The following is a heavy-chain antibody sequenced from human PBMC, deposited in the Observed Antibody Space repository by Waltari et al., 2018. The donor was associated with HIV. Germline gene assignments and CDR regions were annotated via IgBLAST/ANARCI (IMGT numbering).Heavy chain of an antibody. CDR1: GFNFSTFG. D-gene: IGHD3-10*01. J-gene: IGHJ6*02. Sequence: EESGGGVVQSGRSLRLTCVASGFNFSTFGMHWVRQAPGKGLEWVAVISYDGHNKQYADSVKGRFTISRDNSNSTLFLQMSSLRPDDTAVYFCAKDLVTRAFFYFYGMHVWGQGTTVTVSS. CDR3: AKDLVTRAFFYFYGMHV. CDR2: ISYDGHNK. V-gene: IGHV3-30*18.